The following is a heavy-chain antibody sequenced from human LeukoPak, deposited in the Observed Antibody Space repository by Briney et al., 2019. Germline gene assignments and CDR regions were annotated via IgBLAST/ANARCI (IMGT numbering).Heavy chain of an antibody. CDR2: INAGNGDT. V-gene: IGHV1-3*01. J-gene: IGHJ4*02. CDR1: GYTYTSYA. Sequence: GASVKVSCKASGYTYTSYAMHWVRQAPGQRLEWMGWINAGNGDTKYSQKFQGRVTITRDTSATTAYMELSSLRSEDTAVYYCARGNNWNYGEFDYWGQGTLVTVSS. CDR3: ARGNNWNYGEFDY. D-gene: IGHD1-7*01.